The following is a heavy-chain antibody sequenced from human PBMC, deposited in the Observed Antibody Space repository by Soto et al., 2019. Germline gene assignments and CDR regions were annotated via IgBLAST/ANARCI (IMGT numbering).Heavy chain of an antibody. CDR3: ARVRSGGSCYLSYYYYGMDV. V-gene: IGHV5-10-1*01. J-gene: IGHJ6*04. CDR1: GYSFTSYW. D-gene: IGHD2-15*01. Sequence: PGETLKISWKGSGYSFTSYWISWVRQMPGKGLEWMGRIDPSDSYTNYSPSFQGHVTISADKSISTAYLQWSSLKASDTAMYYCARVRSGGSCYLSYYYYGMDVWGRGTTVTFSS. CDR2: IDPSDSYT.